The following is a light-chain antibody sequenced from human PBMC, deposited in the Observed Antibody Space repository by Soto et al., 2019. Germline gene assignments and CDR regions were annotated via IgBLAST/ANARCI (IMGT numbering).Light chain of an antibody. J-gene: IGKJ5*01. CDR3: QQRSNWPVT. Sequence: EIVLTQSPGTLSLSPGERATLSCRASQSVSSNYLAWYQQKPGQAPRLHIYGASTRATGIPDRFSGSGSGTDFTLTISRLEPEDFAVYYCQQRSNWPVTFGQGTRLEIK. CDR1: QSVSSNY. V-gene: IGKV3D-20*02. CDR2: GAS.